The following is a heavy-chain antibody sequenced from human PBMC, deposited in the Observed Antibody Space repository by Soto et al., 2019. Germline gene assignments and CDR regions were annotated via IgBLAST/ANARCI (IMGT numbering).Heavy chain of an antibody. CDR2: IKSKTDGGTT. D-gene: IGHD3-10*01. Sequence: GGSLRLSCAASGFTFSNAWMSWVRQAPGKGLEWVGRIKSKTDGGTTDYAAPVKGRFTISRDDSKKTLYLQMNSLKTEDTAVYYCTTGVPHYYGSGSYYEKPSVYYYYYMDVWGKGTTVTVSS. CDR3: TTGVPHYYGSGSYYEKPSVYYYYYMDV. J-gene: IGHJ6*03. V-gene: IGHV3-15*01. CDR1: GFTFSNAW.